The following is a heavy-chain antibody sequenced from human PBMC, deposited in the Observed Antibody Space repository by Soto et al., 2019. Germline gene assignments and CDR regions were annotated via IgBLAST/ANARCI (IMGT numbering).Heavy chain of an antibody. J-gene: IGHJ6*02. CDR1: GGSISDFY. V-gene: IGHV4-59*01. D-gene: IGHD3-3*01. CDR2: LYYTGST. Sequence: PSETLSLTCNVSGGSISDFYWSWIRQSPGKRLEWIGYLYYTGSTNYNPALKSRVTISLDTSKTQFSLKLGSVTAADTAVYYCARGGGYDFRSSQAPPIDVWGQGTTVTVS. CDR3: ARGGGYDFRSSQAPPIDV.